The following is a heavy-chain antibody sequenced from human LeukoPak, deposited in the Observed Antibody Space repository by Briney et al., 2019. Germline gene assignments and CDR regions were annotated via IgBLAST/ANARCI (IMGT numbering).Heavy chain of an antibody. D-gene: IGHD5-24*01. Sequence: ASVKVSCKASGYTFDNYGISWMRQAPGQGLEWMGWISAYDGNTNYANKLQGRVTMTTDASTSTAFMELRSLTSDDTAVYFCARDFGMFTISHGDAFAIWGQGTVVTVSS. CDR2: ISAYDGNT. V-gene: IGHV1-18*01. CDR3: ARDFGMFTISHGDAFAI. CDR1: GYTFDNYG. J-gene: IGHJ3*02.